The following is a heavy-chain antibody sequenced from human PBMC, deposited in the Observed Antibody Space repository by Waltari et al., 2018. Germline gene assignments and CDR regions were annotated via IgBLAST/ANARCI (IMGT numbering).Heavy chain of an antibody. Sequence: QVQLVQSGAEVKKPGSSVKVACRTSGGSFSAYAIHWVRQAPGHGLEWMGGIIPIFATANYAQNFQGRVTITADESTSTVNMDLSSLRSEDTAVYYCARLCGGDCSAAGDWYFDLWGRGTLVTVSS. V-gene: IGHV1-69*12. CDR2: IIPIFATA. CDR3: ARLCGGDCSAAGDWYFDL. CDR1: GGSFSAYA. J-gene: IGHJ2*01. D-gene: IGHD2-21*01.